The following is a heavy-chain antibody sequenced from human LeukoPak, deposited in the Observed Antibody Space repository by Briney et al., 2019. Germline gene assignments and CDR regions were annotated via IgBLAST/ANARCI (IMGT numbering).Heavy chain of an antibody. J-gene: IGHJ3*01. V-gene: IGHV3-48*04. D-gene: IGHD3-10*01. CDR2: ISSSSSTI. Sequence: GGSLRLSCSASGFTFSSYSMNWVRQAPGKGLEWVSYISSSSSTIYYADSVKGRFIISRDNTKNSLYLQMDSLRAEDTAVYYCARKGNAFDFWGQGTMVTVSS. CDR1: GFTFSSYS. CDR3: ARKGNAFDF.